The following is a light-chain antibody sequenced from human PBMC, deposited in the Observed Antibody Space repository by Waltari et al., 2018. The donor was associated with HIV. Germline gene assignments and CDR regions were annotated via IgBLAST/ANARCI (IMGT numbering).Light chain of an antibody. V-gene: IGKV3-20*01. J-gene: IGKJ4*01. CDR2: GAS. CDR3: QQYGRSPTA. CDR1: QTLTSTS. Sequence: EIVLTQSPATLYLSPGERATLSCKASQTLTSTSLAWYQQRPGQAPRLLIYGASSRVTGIPDRFSGSGSGTDFSLNIIRLQPEDFAMYYCQQYGRSPTAFGGGTKVQMK.